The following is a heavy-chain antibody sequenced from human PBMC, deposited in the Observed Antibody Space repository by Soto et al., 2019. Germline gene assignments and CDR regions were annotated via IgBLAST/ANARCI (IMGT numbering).Heavy chain of an antibody. D-gene: IGHD1-1*01. Sequence: PSETLSLTCTVSGGSVSSGSYYWSWIRQAPGKGLEWIGYIYSTRSTNYSPSLKSRVTISVDTSKNQFSLRVKFVTAADTAVYFCARERHSRLTNYYYGMDVWGQGTTVTVSS. J-gene: IGHJ6*02. V-gene: IGHV4-61*01. CDR3: ARERHSRLTNYYYGMDV. CDR1: GGSVSSGSYY. CDR2: IYSTRST.